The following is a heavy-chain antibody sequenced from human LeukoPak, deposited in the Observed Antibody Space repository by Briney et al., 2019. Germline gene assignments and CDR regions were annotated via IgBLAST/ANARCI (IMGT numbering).Heavy chain of an antibody. V-gene: IGHV3-23*01. CDR1: GFTFSSYA. CDR2: ISASGGST. CDR3: AKSFIAVAGHFDY. Sequence: GGSLRLSCAASGFTFSSYAMSWVRQAPGKGREWVSSISASGGSTYYADSVKGRFTISRDNSKNTLYLQMNSLRAEDTAVYYCAKSFIAVAGHFDYWGQGTLVTVSS. D-gene: IGHD6-19*01. J-gene: IGHJ4*02.